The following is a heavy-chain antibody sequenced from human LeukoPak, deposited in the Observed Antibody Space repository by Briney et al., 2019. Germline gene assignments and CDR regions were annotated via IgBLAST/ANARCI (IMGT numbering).Heavy chain of an antibody. CDR2: IIPIFGTA. CDR1: GGTFSSYA. Sequence: GSSVKVSCKASGGTFSSYAISWVRQAPGQGLEWMGRIIPIFGTANYAQKFQGRVTITTDESTSTAYMELRSLRSEDTAVYYCARDRFSGSLNAFDIWGQGTMVTVSS. D-gene: IGHD1-26*01. V-gene: IGHV1-69*05. J-gene: IGHJ3*02. CDR3: ARDRFSGSLNAFDI.